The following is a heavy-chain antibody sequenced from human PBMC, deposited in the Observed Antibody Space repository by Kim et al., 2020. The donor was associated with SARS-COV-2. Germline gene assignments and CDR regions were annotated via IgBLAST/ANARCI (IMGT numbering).Heavy chain of an antibody. Sequence: ASVKVSCKASGYTFTGYYMHWVRQAPEQGLEWMGWINPNSGGTNYAQKFQGWVTMTRDTSISTAYMELSRLRSDDTAVYYCVRGPGIAAADKYYYYGMDVWGQGTTVTVSS. CDR2: INPNSGGT. J-gene: IGHJ6*02. V-gene: IGHV1-2*04. CDR1: GYTFTGYY. CDR3: VRGPGIAAADKYYYYGMDV. D-gene: IGHD6-13*01.